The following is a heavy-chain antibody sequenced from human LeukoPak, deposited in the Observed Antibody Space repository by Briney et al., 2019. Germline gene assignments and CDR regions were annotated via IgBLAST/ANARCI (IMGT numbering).Heavy chain of an antibody. Sequence: GGSLRLSCAASGFTFSSYDMHWVRQATGKGLEWVSAIGTAGDTYYPGSVKGRFTISRENAKNSLYLQMNSLRAGDTAVYYCARARLPYSSSWYGVDYYYYYGMDVWGQGTTVTVSS. CDR1: GFTFSSYD. V-gene: IGHV3-13*01. J-gene: IGHJ6*02. CDR2: IGTAGDT. D-gene: IGHD6-13*01. CDR3: ARARLPYSSSWYGVDYYYYYGMDV.